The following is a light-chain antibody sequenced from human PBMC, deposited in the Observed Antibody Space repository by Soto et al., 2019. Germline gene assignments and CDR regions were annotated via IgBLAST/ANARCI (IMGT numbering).Light chain of an antibody. V-gene: IGKV1-39*01. J-gene: IGKJ5*01. CDR3: QQGYSSTAT. CDR1: QSIGKH. Sequence: DIQMTQSPSVLSASVGDRVTITCRASQSIGKHLNWYPKKPGKDPKFLIYGASTLQSGVPSRFTGSGSGTDFTLTVNSLQAEDFATYYCQQGYSSTATFGQGTRLEIK. CDR2: GAS.